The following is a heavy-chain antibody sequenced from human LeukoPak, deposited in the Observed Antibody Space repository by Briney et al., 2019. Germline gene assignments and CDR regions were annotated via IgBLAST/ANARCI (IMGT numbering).Heavy chain of an antibody. J-gene: IGHJ4*02. V-gene: IGHV3-48*03. Sequence: GSLRLSCAASGFTFSSYEMNWVRQAPGKGLEWVSYISSSGSTIYYADSVKDRFTISRDNAKNSLYLQMNSLRAEDTAVYYCASESILRFDYWGQGTLVTVSS. D-gene: IGHD6-6*01. CDR2: ISSSGSTI. CDR1: GFTFSSYE. CDR3: ASESILRFDY.